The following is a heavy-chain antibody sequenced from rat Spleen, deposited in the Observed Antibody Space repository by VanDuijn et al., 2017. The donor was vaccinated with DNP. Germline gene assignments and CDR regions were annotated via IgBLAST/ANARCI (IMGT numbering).Heavy chain of an antibody. J-gene: IGHJ2*01. V-gene: IGHV5-22*01. CDR1: GFTFSDYY. D-gene: IGHD4-2*01. CDR3: ARYWTSFDY. Sequence: EVQLVESGGGLVQPGRSLKLSCAASGFTFSDYYMAWVRQAPKKGLEWVASISYEGSSTYYGDSVKGRFTISRDNAKSTLYLQMNSLRSEDTATYYCARYWTSFDYWGQGVMVTVSS. CDR2: ISYEGSST.